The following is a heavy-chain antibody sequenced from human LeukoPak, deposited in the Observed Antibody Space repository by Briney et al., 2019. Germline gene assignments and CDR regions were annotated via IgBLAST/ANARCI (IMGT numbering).Heavy chain of an antibody. CDR1: GFTFSSYA. J-gene: IGHJ4*02. V-gene: IGHV3-30*04. CDR2: ISYDGSNK. CDR3: ARDNYYGSGSYLV. D-gene: IGHD3-10*01. Sequence: GRSLRLSCAASGFTFSSYAMHWVRQAPGKRLEWVAVISYDGSNKYYADSVKGRFTTSRDNSKNTLYLQMNSLRAEDTAVYYCARDNYYGSGSYLVWGQGTLVTVSS.